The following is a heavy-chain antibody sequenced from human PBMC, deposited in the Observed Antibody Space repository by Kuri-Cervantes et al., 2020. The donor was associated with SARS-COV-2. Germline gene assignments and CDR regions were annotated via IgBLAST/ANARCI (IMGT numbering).Heavy chain of an antibody. CDR2: ISWNSGSI. Sequence: GGSLRLSCAASGFTFSSYWMSWVRQAPGKGLERVSGISWNSGSIGYADSVKGRFTISRDNAKNSLYLQMNSLRAEDTALYYCAKDFGSMVQGVIDYWGQGTLVTVSS. J-gene: IGHJ4*02. CDR3: AKDFGSMVQGVIDY. CDR1: GFTFSSYW. D-gene: IGHD3-10*01. V-gene: IGHV3-9*01.